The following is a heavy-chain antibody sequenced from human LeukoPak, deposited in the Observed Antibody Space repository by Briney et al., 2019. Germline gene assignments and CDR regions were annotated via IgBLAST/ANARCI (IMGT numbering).Heavy chain of an antibody. V-gene: IGHV1-2*02. Sequence: ASVKVSCKASGYTFTDYYMHWLRQAPGQGLEWMGWINPNSGGTKYAQKFEGRATMTRDTSISMAYMDLSSLRSGDTAVYYCARDGSLDYWGQGTLVTVSS. D-gene: IGHD1-26*01. CDR2: INPNSGGT. J-gene: IGHJ4*02. CDR1: GYTFTDYY. CDR3: ARDGSLDY.